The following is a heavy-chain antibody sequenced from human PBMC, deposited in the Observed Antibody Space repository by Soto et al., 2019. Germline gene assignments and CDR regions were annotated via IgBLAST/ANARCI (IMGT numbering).Heavy chain of an antibody. J-gene: IGHJ4*02. V-gene: IGHV4-61*08. D-gene: IGHD3-3*01. CDR1: GGSVSGGVYY. CDR2: IYYSGST. Sequence: SETLSLTCTVSGGSVSGGVYYWSWIRQPPGKGLEWIGYIYYSGSTNYNPSLKSRVTISVDTSKNQFSLQLKFVTPEDTAVYYCVRGIGYIDSWGQGTLVTVSS. CDR3: VRGIGYIDS.